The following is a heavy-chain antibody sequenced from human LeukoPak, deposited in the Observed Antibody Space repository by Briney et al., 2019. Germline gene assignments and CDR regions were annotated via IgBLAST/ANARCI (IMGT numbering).Heavy chain of an antibody. V-gene: IGHV3-23*01. D-gene: IGHD3-22*01. Sequence: PGGSLRLSCAASGFTFSSYAMSWVRQAPGKGLEWVSAISGSGGSTYYADSVKGRFTISRDNSKNTLYLHMNSLRAEDTAVYYCANSAPLAYYYDSSGYYDYWGQGTLVTVSS. J-gene: IGHJ4*02. CDR1: GFTFSSYA. CDR2: ISGSGGST. CDR3: ANSAPLAYYYDSSGYYDY.